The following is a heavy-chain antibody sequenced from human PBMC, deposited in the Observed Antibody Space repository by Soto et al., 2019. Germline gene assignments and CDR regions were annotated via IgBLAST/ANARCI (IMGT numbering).Heavy chain of an antibody. J-gene: IGHJ4*02. Sequence: QVQLQESGPGLVKPSQTLSLTCTVSGGSISSGGYYWSWIRQHPGKDLEWIGDIYYSGSTYYNPYLKSRVTISVDTSKNQFSLKLGSVTAADPAGYYWARGKGYRGVDYWGQGTLVTVSS. CDR2: IYYSGST. CDR3: ARGKGYRGVDY. CDR1: GGSISSGGYY. V-gene: IGHV4-31*03. D-gene: IGHD3-10*01.